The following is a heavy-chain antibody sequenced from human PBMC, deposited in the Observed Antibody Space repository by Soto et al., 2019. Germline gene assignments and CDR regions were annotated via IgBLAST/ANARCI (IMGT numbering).Heavy chain of an antibody. D-gene: IGHD4-17*01. V-gene: IGHV3-30*03. J-gene: IGHJ4*02. Sequence: QVQLVESGGGVVQPGRSLRLSCAASGFTFSSHGMQWVRQAPGMGLEWVAVISYDGTNKYYPDSTGRFTISRDNSKNTLYLQMNSLRIEDTAVYYCARDPLPYGDYVDYWGQGTLVTVSS. CDR3: ARDPLPYGDYVDY. CDR2: ISYDGTNK. CDR1: GFTFSSHG.